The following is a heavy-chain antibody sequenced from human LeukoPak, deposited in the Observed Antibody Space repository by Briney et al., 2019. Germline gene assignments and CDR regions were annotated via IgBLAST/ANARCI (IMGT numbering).Heavy chain of an antibody. J-gene: IGHJ4*02. Sequence: PGGSLRLSCAASGFTFSSYSMNWVRQAPGKGLEWVSYISSSSTIYYADSVKGRFTISRDNAKNSLYLQMNSLRDEDTAVYYCARGYSYGFAYWGQGTLVTVSS. CDR1: GFTFSSYS. V-gene: IGHV3-48*02. D-gene: IGHD5-18*01. CDR3: ARGYSYGFAY. CDR2: ISSSSTI.